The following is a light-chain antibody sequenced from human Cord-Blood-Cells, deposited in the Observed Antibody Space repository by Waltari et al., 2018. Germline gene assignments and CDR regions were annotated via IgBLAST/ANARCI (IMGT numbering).Light chain of an antibody. CDR3: QQRSNWLT. CDR2: DAS. J-gene: IGKJ4*01. Sequence: EIVLTQSRAPLSLSPGESATLSCRASQSVSSYLAWYQQKPGQAPRLLIYDASNRATGIPARFSGSGSGTDFTLTISSLEPEDFAVYYCQQRSNWLTFGGGTKVEIK. CDR1: QSVSSY. V-gene: IGKV3-11*01.